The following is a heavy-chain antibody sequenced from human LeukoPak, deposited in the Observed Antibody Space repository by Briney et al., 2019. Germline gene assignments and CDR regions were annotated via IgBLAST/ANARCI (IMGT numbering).Heavy chain of an antibody. CDR1: GGSITNYY. D-gene: IGHD3-22*01. Sequence: SETLSLTCTVSGGSITNYYWGWVRQPPGKGLEWVEYVYYSGSANYNSSLQSRVTILVDTSKNQFSLRLSSVTAADTAVYYCARRVSTTSSFFDYWGHGALVTVSS. CDR2: VYYSGSA. CDR3: ARRVSTTSSFFDY. V-gene: IGHV4-59*01. J-gene: IGHJ4*01.